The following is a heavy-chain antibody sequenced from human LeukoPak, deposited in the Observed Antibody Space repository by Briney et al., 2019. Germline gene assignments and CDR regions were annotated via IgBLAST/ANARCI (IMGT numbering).Heavy chain of an antibody. CDR3: AREPHTVTLYQAFY. D-gene: IGHD4-17*01. J-gene: IGHJ4*02. CDR2: ISGSGGST. V-gene: IGHV3-23*01. Sequence: GGSLRLSCEASGFTFSSYAMSWVRQAPGKGLEWVSAISGSGGSTYYADSVKGRFTISRDNSKNTLYLQMNSLRAEDTAVYYCAREPHTVTLYQAFYWGQGTLVTVSS. CDR1: GFTFSSYA.